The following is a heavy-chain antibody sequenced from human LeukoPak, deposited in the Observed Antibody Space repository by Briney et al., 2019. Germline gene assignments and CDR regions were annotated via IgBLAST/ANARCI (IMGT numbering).Heavy chain of an antibody. CDR1: GYTFTTYW. Sequence: KPGESLKISCKGSGYTFTTYWIAWVRQMPGKGLEWMGIIYPGDSDTRYSPSFQGQVIISADKSISTAYLQWSSLKASDTAMYYCAVYYYDNSGYLPFDYWGQGTLVTVSS. D-gene: IGHD3-22*01. V-gene: IGHV5-51*01. CDR3: AVYYYDNSGYLPFDY. CDR2: IYPGDSDT. J-gene: IGHJ4*02.